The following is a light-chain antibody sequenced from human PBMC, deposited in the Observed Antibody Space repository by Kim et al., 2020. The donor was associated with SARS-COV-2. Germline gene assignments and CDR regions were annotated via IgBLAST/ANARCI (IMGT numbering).Light chain of an antibody. CDR3: QQYGSSPRT. CDR2: GAS. CDR1: QSVSSSY. Sequence: EIVLTQSPGTLSLSPGERATLSCRASQSVSSSYLGWYQQKPGQAPRLLIYGASSRPTGIPDRFSGSGSGTDFTLTISRLQPEDFAVYYCQQYGSSPRTFGQGTKLEI. J-gene: IGKJ2*01. V-gene: IGKV3-20*01.